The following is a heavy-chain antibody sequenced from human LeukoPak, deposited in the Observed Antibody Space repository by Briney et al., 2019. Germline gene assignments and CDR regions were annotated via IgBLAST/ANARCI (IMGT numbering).Heavy chain of an antibody. J-gene: IGHJ6*03. D-gene: IGHD3-9*01. Sequence: SVKVSCKASGGTFSSYAISWVRQAPGQGLEWMGGIIPIFGTANYAQKFQGRVTITADKSTSTAYMELSSLRSEDTAVYYCARGRRRWRDPNILTGLYYYYYYMDVWGKGTTVTISS. CDR2: IIPIFGTA. V-gene: IGHV1-69*06. CDR3: ARGRRRWRDPNILTGLYYYYYYMDV. CDR1: GGTFSSYA.